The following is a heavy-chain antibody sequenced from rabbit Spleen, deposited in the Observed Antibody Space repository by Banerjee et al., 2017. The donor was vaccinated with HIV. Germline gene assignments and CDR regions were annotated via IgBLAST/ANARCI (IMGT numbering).Heavy chain of an antibody. D-gene: IGHD8-1*01. Sequence: QSLEESGGDLVKPGASLTLDCTASGVSFSSNYYMCWVRQAPGKGVEWIACIDTGSSGFSFFASWAKGRFTISKSSSTSVTLQMTSLTAADTATYFCARDSGSSFSSYGMDLWGPGTLVTVS. CDR2: IDTGSSGFS. V-gene: IGHV1S40*01. CDR3: ARDSGSSFSSYGMDL. J-gene: IGHJ6*01. CDR1: GVSFSSNYY.